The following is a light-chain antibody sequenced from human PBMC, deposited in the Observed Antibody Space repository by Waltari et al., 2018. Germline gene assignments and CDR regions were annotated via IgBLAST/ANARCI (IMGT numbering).Light chain of an antibody. J-gene: IGLJ2*01. CDR2: DVN. V-gene: IGLV2-14*01. CDR1: SSDAGGYTS. Sequence: QSALTQPASVSGSPGQSIPISCTGTSSDAGGYTSVSWYHQYPGKAPKLMISDVNHRPSGVSDRFSGSKSGNTASLTISGLQAEDEADYYCSSYTSGSTLVIFGGGTKLTVL. CDR3: SSYTSGSTLVI.